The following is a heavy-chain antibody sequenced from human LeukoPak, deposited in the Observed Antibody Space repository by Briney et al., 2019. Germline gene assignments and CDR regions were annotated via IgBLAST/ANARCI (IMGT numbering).Heavy chain of an antibody. Sequence: SETLSLTCTVSGGSISSYYWSWIRQPPGKGLEWIGYNYYSGRTKYNPSLKSRVTISVDTSKNPFSLKLSSVTAADTAVYYCARLRELVPDYWGQGTLVTVSS. V-gene: IGHV4-59*08. J-gene: IGHJ4*02. CDR2: NYYSGRT. D-gene: IGHD1-26*01. CDR3: ARLRELVPDY. CDR1: GGSISSYY.